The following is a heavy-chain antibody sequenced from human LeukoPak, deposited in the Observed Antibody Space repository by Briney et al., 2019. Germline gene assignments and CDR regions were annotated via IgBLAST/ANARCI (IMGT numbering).Heavy chain of an antibody. V-gene: IGHV4-30-4*01. CDR3: ARVRWFEGVIPYFDY. CDR1: GGSISSGDYY. D-gene: IGHD3-10*01. J-gene: IGHJ4*02. CDR2: IYYSGST. Sequence: SQTLSLTCTVSGGSISSGDYYWSWIRQPPGKGLEWIGYIYYSGSTNYNPSLKNRLTMSVDTSKNQFSLKLSSVTTADTAVYYCARVRWFEGVIPYFDYWGQGTLVTVSS.